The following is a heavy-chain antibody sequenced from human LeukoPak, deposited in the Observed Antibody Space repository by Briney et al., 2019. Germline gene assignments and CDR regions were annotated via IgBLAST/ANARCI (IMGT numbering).Heavy chain of an antibody. Sequence: GSLRLSCAASGFTFSSYAMSWVRQAPGKGLEWVSAISGSGGSTYYADSVKGRFTISGDNSKNTLYLQMNSLRADDTAVYYCAKRYSSSSGSYYGGRDFDYWGQGTLVTVSS. CDR1: GFTFSSYA. CDR3: AKRYSSSSGSYYGGRDFDY. D-gene: IGHD3-10*01. V-gene: IGHV3-23*01. CDR2: ISGSGGST. J-gene: IGHJ4*02.